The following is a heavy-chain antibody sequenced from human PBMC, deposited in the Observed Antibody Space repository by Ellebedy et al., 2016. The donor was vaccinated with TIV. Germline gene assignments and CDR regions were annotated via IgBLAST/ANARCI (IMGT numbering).Heavy chain of an antibody. J-gene: IGHJ6*02. CDR3: ARRGFHDSRGYPYYYAMDV. CDR2: IYSSGST. Sequence: SETLSLTCTVSGGSISTYYWSWIRQPAGKGLEWIGRIYSSGSTDYNPSLKSRATMSVDTSKNQISLRLRSVTAADTAVYFCARRGFHDSRGYPYYYAMDVWGQGTTVTVSS. D-gene: IGHD3-22*01. CDR1: GGSISTYY. V-gene: IGHV4-4*07.